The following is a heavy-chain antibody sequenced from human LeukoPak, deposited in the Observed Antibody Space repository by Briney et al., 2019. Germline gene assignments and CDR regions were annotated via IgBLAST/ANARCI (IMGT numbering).Heavy chain of an antibody. CDR3: SRDQYDSGVGGD. CDR2: INSDGSST. Sequence: PGGSLRLSCAASGFTFSSHWMHWVRQAPGKGLVWVSRINSDGSSTSYADSVKGRFTISRDNAKNTLYQQMNSLRAGDTAVYYCSRDQYDSGVGGDWGQGTLVTVSS. CDR1: GFTFSSHW. V-gene: IGHV3-74*01. D-gene: IGHD3-22*01. J-gene: IGHJ4*02.